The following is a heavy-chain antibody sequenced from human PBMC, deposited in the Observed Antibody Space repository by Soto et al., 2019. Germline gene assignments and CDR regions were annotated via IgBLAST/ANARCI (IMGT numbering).Heavy chain of an antibody. CDR1: GFTFSSYW. CDR3: ASPRGSMGSKIDY. J-gene: IGHJ4*02. D-gene: IGHD1-26*01. V-gene: IGHV3-74*01. CDR2: INNDGRST. Sequence: GGSLRLSCAASGFTFSSYWMHWVRQAPGKGLVWVSRINNDGRSTVYADSVKGLFTISRDNAKSTLYLQMNSLRVEDTAVYYCASPRGSMGSKIDYWGQGTLVTVSS.